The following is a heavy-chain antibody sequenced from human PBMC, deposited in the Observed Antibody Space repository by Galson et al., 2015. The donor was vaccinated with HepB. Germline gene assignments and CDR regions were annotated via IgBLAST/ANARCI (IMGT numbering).Heavy chain of an antibody. CDR1: GFTFSGYR. D-gene: IGHD6-19*01. CDR2: INDDGSST. J-gene: IGHJ4*02. Sequence: SLRLSCAASGFTFSGYRMHWVRQVPGKGLVWVSRINDDGSSTTYADSVKSRFTISRDNAKNTLFLQMNSLRAEDTAVYYCARSRVERTVAGTFDSWGQGTLVTVSS. CDR3: ARSRVERTVAGTFDS. V-gene: IGHV3-74*01.